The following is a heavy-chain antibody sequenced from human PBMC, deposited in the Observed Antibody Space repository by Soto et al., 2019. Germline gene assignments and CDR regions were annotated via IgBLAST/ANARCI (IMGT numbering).Heavy chain of an antibody. CDR2: ISYDGSNK. D-gene: IGHD6-19*01. V-gene: IGHV3-30*18. Sequence: GGSLRLSCAASGFTFSSYGMHWVRQAPGKGLEWVAVISYDGSNKYYADSVKGRFTISRDNSKNTLYLQMNSLRAEDTAVYYCAKDYKRIAVAMGVDYWGQGTLVTVSS. CDR3: AKDYKRIAVAMGVDY. J-gene: IGHJ4*02. CDR1: GFTFSSYG.